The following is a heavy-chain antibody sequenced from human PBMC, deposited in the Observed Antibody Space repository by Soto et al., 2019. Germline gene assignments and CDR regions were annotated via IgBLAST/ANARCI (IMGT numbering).Heavy chain of an antibody. D-gene: IGHD2-21*02. CDR2: MNPNSGNT. V-gene: IGHV1-8*01. CDR3: ARLKLRSRPHLFILVTAKLSGWFDP. J-gene: IGHJ5*02. Sequence: AASVKVSCKASGYTFTSYDINWVRQATGQGLEWMGWMNPNSGNTGYAQKFQGRVTMTRNTSISTAYMELSSLRSEDTAVYYCARLKLRSRPHLFILVTAKLSGWFDPWGQGTLVTVSS. CDR1: GYTFTSYD.